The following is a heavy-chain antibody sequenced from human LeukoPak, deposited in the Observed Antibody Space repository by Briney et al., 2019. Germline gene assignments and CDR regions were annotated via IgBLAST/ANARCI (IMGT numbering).Heavy chain of an antibody. D-gene: IGHD4-11*01. CDR2: IYYSGST. CDR1: GGSISSYY. V-gene: IGHV4-59*01. Sequence: SETLSLTCTVSGGSISSYYWSWIRQPPGKGLEWIGYIYYSGSTNYNPSLKSRVTISVDTSKNQFSLKLSSVTAADTAVYYCARVRTTVTYYFDHWGQGTLVTVSS. CDR3: ARVRTTVTYYFDH. J-gene: IGHJ4*02.